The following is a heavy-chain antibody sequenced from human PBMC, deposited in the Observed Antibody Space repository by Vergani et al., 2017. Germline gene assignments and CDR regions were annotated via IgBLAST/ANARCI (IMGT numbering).Heavy chain of an antibody. J-gene: IGHJ4*02. CDR3: ARDHGYDSSGYYFFDY. CDR2: INPSGGST. CDR1: GYTFTSYY. Sequence: QVQLVQSGAEVKKPGASVKVSCKASGYTFTSYYMHWVRQAPGQGLEWMGIINPSGGSTSYAQKFQGRVTMTRDTSISTAYMELSRLRSDDTAVYYCARDHGYDSSGYYFFDYWGQGTLVTVSS. D-gene: IGHD3-22*01. V-gene: IGHV1-46*01.